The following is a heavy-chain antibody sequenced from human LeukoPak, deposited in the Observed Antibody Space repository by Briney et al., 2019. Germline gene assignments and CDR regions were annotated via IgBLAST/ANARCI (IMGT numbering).Heavy chain of an antibody. CDR3: RWEKSFYLGLDV. CDR2: LKSKRSGGTS. V-gene: IGHV3-15*01. Sequence: GGSLRLSCTASGFTFSSYSMNWVRQAPGKGLEWVARLKSKRSGGTSDYAAPVKGRFTISRDDSKETLYLQMNSLTIEDTAVYYCRWEKSFYLGLDVWGQGTTVTVSS. CDR1: GFTFSSYS. J-gene: IGHJ6*02. D-gene: IGHD3-16*02.